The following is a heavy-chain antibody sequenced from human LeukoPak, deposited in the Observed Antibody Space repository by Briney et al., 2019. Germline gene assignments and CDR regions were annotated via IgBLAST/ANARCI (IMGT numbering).Heavy chain of an antibody. CDR3: ARDASGSSTGLIDS. V-gene: IGHV3-21*01. D-gene: IGHD1-26*01. CDR2: ISTSSYYI. J-gene: IGHJ4*02. CDR1: GFTLRSYN. Sequence: PGGSVTLSCAASGFTLRSYNMHWVRQTPGKGLEWVSYISTSSYYINYADSVKGRFTISRDDAKNSLFLQMNSLRAEDTAIYYCARDASGSSTGLIDSWGQGTLVTVSS.